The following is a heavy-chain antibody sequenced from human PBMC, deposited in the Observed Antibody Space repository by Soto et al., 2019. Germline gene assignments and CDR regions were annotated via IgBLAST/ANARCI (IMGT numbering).Heavy chain of an antibody. Sequence: GGSLRLSCAASGFTFSSYAMSWVRQAPGKGLEWVSAISGSGGSTYYADSVKGRFTISRDNSKNTLYLQMNSLRAEDTAVYYCAKMVPMVYAIPGGFDYWGQGTLVTVSS. CDR1: GFTFSSYA. J-gene: IGHJ4*02. V-gene: IGHV3-23*01. CDR2: ISGSGGST. CDR3: AKMVPMVYAIPGGFDY. D-gene: IGHD2-8*01.